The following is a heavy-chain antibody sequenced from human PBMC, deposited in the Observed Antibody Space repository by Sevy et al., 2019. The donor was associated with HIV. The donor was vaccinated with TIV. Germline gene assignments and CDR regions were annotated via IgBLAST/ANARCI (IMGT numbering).Heavy chain of an antibody. CDR3: ARGGRYNYDYVAP. CDR1: GFTFSSHW. V-gene: IGHV3-74*01. Sequence: GGSLRLSCAASGFTFSSHWMHWVRQVPGKGLVWVSRTNGDGITTTYAESVKGRFTISRDNTLNTLYLHMNSLSAGDTGIYYCARGGRYNYDYVAPWGQGTLVTVSS. CDR2: TNGDGITT. J-gene: IGHJ5*02. D-gene: IGHD3-16*01.